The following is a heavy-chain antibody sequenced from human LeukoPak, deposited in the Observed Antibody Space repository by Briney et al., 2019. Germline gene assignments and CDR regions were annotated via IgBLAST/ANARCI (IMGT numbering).Heavy chain of an antibody. CDR2: ISYDGSNK. Sequence: PGGSLRLSCAASGFTFSSYAMHWVRQAPGKGLEWVAVISYDGSNKYYADSVKGRFTISRDNAKNSLYLQMNSLRAEDTAVYYCARDNGHNWNFDYWGQGTLVTVSS. V-gene: IGHV3-30*04. CDR3: ARDNGHNWNFDY. CDR1: GFTFSSYA. J-gene: IGHJ4*02. D-gene: IGHD1-20*01.